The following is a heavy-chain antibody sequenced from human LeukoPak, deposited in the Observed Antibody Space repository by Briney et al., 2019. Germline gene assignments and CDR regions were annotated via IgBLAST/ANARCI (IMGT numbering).Heavy chain of an antibody. CDR3: ARDSPGYGAYVS. D-gene: IGHD5-12*01. CDR2: IKEDGSSE. J-gene: IGHJ1*01. V-gene: IGHV3-7*01. Sequence: PGGSLRLSCAASGFTFSTYWMTWVRQAPGKGLEWVANIKEDGSSEYYVDSVKGRFTISRDNAKNSLYRQMDSLTAEDTAVYYCARDSPGYGAYVSWGQGTLVSVSS. CDR1: GFTFSTYW.